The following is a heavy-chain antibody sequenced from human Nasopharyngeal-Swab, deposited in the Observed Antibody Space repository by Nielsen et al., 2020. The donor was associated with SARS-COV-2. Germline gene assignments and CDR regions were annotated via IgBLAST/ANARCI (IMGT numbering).Heavy chain of an antibody. D-gene: IGHD3-10*01. J-gene: IGHJ4*02. V-gene: IGHV3-64D*08. CDR2: ISSNGGST. CDR3: VKDSNRCELWFGELLSHYYFDY. Sequence: VRQAPGKGLEYVSAISSNGGSTYYADSVKGRFTISRDNSKNTLYLQMSSLRAEDTAVYYCVKDSNRCELWFGELLSHYYFDYWGQGTLVTVSS.